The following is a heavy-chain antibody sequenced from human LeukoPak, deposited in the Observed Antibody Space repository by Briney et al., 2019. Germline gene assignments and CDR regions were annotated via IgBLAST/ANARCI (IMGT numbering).Heavy chain of an antibody. CDR3: ARELNYYDSSGYGSRAFDI. D-gene: IGHD3-22*01. Sequence: GGSLRLSCAASAFTFSSYWMSWVRQAPGKGLEWVANIKQDGSEKYYVDSVKGRFTISRDNAKNSLYLQMNSLRAEDTAVYYCARELNYYDSSGYGSRAFDIWGQGTMVTVSS. J-gene: IGHJ3*02. CDR1: AFTFSSYW. CDR2: IKQDGSEK. V-gene: IGHV3-7*01.